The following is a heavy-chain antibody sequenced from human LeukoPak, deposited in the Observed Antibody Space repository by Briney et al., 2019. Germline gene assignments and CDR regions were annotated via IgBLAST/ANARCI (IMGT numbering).Heavy chain of an antibody. D-gene: IGHD3/OR15-3a*01. CDR2: ISYDGSNK. J-gene: IGHJ3*02. Sequence: RSLRLSCAASGFTFSSYGMHWVRQAPGKGLEWVAVISYDGSNKYYADSVKGRFTISRDNSKNTLYLRMNSLRAEDTAVYYCAKEKILDWYAFDIWGQGTMVTVSS. CDR3: AKEKILDWYAFDI. V-gene: IGHV3-30*18. CDR1: GFTFSSYG.